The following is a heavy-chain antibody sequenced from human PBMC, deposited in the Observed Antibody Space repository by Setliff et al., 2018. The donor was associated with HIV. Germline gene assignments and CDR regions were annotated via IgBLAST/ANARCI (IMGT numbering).Heavy chain of an antibody. D-gene: IGHD3-3*01. CDR1: GYSFSRFS. CDR3: ARDSSEYFDFSSGDFHYMDV. CDR2: INTNSWIP. Sequence: ASVKVSCKASGYSFSRFSINWVRQAPGQGLEWMGWINTNSWIPTYAQGFTGRFVFSLDTTVRTAYLEISDLRADDTGVYYCARDSSEYFDFSSGDFHYMDVWGKGTTVTVAS. J-gene: IGHJ6*03. V-gene: IGHV7-4-1*02.